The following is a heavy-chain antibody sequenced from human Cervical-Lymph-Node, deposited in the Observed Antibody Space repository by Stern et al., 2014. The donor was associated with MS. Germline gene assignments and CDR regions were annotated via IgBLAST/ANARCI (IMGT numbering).Heavy chain of an antibody. D-gene: IGHD1-26*01. Sequence: VHLVESGGGVVQPGRSLRLSCAASGFTFITYGMHWVRQAPGKGLEWVALISYDGRSKYFADSVKGRFAISRDNSKNTLYLQMNSLRPEDTAVYYCAKDAMREAQWGQGTLVTVSS. CDR2: ISYDGRSK. CDR1: GFTFITYG. V-gene: IGHV3-30*18. J-gene: IGHJ4*02. CDR3: AKDAMREAQ.